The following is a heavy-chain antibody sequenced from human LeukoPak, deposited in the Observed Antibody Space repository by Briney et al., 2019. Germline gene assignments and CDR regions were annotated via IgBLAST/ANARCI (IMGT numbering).Heavy chain of an antibody. CDR1: GYTFTGYY. CDR3: ARTGLYCSGGSCLLDY. Sequence: GASVKVSCKASGYTFTGYYMHWVRQAPGQGLERMGWMNPNSGHTGFAQKFQGRVTMTRNSSISTAYMELSSLRSEDTAVYYCARTGLYCSGGSCLLDYWGQGTLVTVSS. D-gene: IGHD2-15*01. CDR2: MNPNSGHT. J-gene: IGHJ4*02. V-gene: IGHV1-8*02.